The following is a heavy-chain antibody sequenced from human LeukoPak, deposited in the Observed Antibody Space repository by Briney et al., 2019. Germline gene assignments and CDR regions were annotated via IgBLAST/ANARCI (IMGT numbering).Heavy chain of an antibody. V-gene: IGHV3-30*02. J-gene: IGHJ4*02. Sequence: GGSLRLSCAASGFSFSTYGIHWVRQAPGMGLEWVALMRYDGRNEFYADSVKGRFSISRDDSKNTVYLQMNSLRAEDTAVYYCARDLFSSHTDYWGQGTLVTVSS. CDR3: ARDLFSSHTDY. D-gene: IGHD6-13*01. CDR2: MRYDGRNE. CDR1: GFSFSTYG.